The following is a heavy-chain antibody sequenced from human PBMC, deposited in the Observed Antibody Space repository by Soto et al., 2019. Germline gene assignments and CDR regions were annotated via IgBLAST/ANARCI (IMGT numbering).Heavy chain of an antibody. CDR3: AKDLPGELLPNCFDP. CDR2: IIPSFGTP. CDR1: GGTSRNYV. V-gene: IGHV1-69*13. D-gene: IGHD1-7*01. Sequence: GASLKVSCKDSGGTSRNYVISWARQAPGQGLEWMGGIIPSFGTPTYAQKFQGRVTITADDSTSAAYMELSSLRSEDTAVYDCAKDLPGELLPNCFDPWGQGTLVNVSS. J-gene: IGHJ5*02.